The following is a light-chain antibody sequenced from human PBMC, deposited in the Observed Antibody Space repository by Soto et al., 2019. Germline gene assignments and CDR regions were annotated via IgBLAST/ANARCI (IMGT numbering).Light chain of an antibody. V-gene: IGKV3-20*01. CDR1: ESLSQHS. Sequence: IVLTQSPGTLSLSPGETATLSCRASESLSQHSIAWYLQKPGQAPRLLIYGVSGRATGIPDRFSGSGSGTDFTLTISGLEPEDFAVYFCQQFQSSLRTFGQGTRVEV. J-gene: IGKJ1*01. CDR2: GVS. CDR3: QQFQSSLRT.